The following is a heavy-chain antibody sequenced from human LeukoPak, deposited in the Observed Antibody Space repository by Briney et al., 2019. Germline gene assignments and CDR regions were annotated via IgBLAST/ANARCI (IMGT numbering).Heavy chain of an antibody. CDR1: GGSISSGGYS. D-gene: IGHD2-21*01. V-gene: IGHV4-30-2*01. CDR2: IYHSGRT. CDR3: ARGGIVWWSRAKSDAFDI. Sequence: PSETLSLTCAVSGGSISSGGYSWSWLRQPQGKGLEGIVYIYHSGRTYYIPSLKSRVTISVDRSKNQFSLKLSSVTAADTAVYYCARGGIVWWSRAKSDAFDIWGQGTMVTVSS. J-gene: IGHJ3*02.